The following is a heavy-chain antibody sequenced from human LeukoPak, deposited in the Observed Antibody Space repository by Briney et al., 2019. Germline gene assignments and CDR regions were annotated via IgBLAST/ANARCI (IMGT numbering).Heavy chain of an antibody. CDR2: FDPEDGDT. J-gene: IGHJ4*02. CDR3: ATVVVGLVPAYGNFDY. CDR1: GYTLTELS. V-gene: IGHV1-24*01. Sequence: ASVKVSCKASGYTLTELSMHWVRQAPGKGLEWVGGFDPEDGDTIYAQKFQGRVTMTEDTSTDTAYMELSSLRSEDTAVYYCATVVVGLVPAYGNFDYWGQGTLVTVSS. D-gene: IGHD2-2*01.